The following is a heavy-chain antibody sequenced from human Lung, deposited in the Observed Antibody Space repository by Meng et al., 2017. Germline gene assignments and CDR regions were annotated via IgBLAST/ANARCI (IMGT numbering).Heavy chain of an antibody. Sequence: QVQLLQSGAAVKKPGASVKLSCKASGYIFTSYAIHWVRQAPGQRLEWMGWINAGNGYTKYSQKFQGGVTITRDTSASTAYMELSNPTSEDTAVYYCARSPNYSGSGSYYKGWFDPWGQGTLVTVSS. D-gene: IGHD3-10*01. CDR3: ARSPNYSGSGSYYKGWFDP. V-gene: IGHV1-3*01. CDR1: GYIFTSYA. J-gene: IGHJ5*02. CDR2: INAGNGYT.